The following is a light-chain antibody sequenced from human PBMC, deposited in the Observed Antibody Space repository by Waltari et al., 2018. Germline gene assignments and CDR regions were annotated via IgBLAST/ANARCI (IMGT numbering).Light chain of an antibody. CDR3: QQYYDTPWT. V-gene: IGKV4-1*01. CDR1: RCVLYRANSNNY. J-gene: IGKJ1*01. Sequence: DIVMTQSPASMSVSLGERATINCKSSRCVLYRANSNNYLAWYQHKLGLPPKLLIYWASTRESGVPGRFSGSGSGTNFTLTISSLQAEDVAVYYCQQYYDTPWTFGQGTKVEIK. CDR2: WAS.